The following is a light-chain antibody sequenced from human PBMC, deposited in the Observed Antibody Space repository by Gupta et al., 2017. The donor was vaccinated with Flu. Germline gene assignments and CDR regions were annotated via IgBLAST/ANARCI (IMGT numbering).Light chain of an antibody. CDR3: QQRGGWPLT. CDR2: DAS. Sequence: GERATLSCRASQTIRTYLAWYQHKPGQAPRLVIHDASNRATGIPARFSGSGSGTDFTLIISSLEPEDFAVYYCQQRGGWPLTFGQETRLEI. CDR1: QTIRTY. V-gene: IGKV3-11*01. J-gene: IGKJ5*01.